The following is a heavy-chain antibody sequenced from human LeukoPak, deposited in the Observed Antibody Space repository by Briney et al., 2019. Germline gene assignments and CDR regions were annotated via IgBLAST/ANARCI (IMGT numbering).Heavy chain of an antibody. Sequence: GGSLRLSCAASGFAFTKYWMTWVRQAPGKGLEWVGNIKQDGSDKNYMDSVKGRFTISRDNTKNSVYLQMSSLRAEDTAVYYCASSTYGAEFDYWGQGTLVTVSS. J-gene: IGHJ4*02. CDR3: ASSTYGAEFDY. V-gene: IGHV3-7*01. D-gene: IGHD4-17*01. CDR2: IKQDGSDK. CDR1: GFAFTKYW.